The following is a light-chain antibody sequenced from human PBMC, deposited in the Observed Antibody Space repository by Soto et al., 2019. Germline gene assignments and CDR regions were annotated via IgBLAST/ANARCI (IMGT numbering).Light chain of an antibody. Sequence: DIQMTQSPSTLSASVGDRVTITCRASQSVVTYLAWYQQKPGRAPKLLIYGASSLESGVPSRFSGSGSGTEFTLTISSLHPDDFSTYYCQQYNIYSATFGPGTRVDVK. CDR3: QQYNIYSAT. CDR2: GAS. V-gene: IGKV1-5*03. J-gene: IGKJ3*01. CDR1: QSVVTY.